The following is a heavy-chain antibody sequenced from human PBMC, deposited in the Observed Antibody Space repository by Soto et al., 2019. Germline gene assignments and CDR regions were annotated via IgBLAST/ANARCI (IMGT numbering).Heavy chain of an antibody. CDR1: GYTFTSYY. V-gene: IGHV1-46*01. D-gene: IGHD3-10*01. Sequence: GASVKVSCKASGYTFTSYYMQWVRQAPGQGLEWMGIMSPSGSTSYAQKFQGRVTMTTDTSTNTAYMELRSLRSDDTALYYCARIETITLVRGIILDAFDVWGQGTMVTVS. CDR3: ARIETITLVRGIILDAFDV. J-gene: IGHJ3*01. CDR2: MSPSGST.